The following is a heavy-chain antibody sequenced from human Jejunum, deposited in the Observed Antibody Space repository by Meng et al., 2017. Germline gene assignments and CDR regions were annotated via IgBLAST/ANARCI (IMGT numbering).Heavy chain of an antibody. V-gene: IGHV6-1*01. Sequence: QVQLQLSGPGLVKPSPTLSLTCAISGDSVSSNTGAWNWIRQSPSRGLEWLGRTYYRSKWYNDYAVSVIGRITINPDTSKSQFSLQLNSVTPEDTAVYYCARGSHYAFDVWGQGTMVTVSS. J-gene: IGHJ3*01. CDR2: TYYRSKWYN. CDR1: GDSVSSNTGA. CDR3: ARGSHYAFDV.